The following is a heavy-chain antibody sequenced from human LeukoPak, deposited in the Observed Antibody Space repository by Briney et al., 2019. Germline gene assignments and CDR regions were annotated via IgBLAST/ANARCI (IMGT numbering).Heavy chain of an antibody. CDR3: ARLQYSLLYGSGSYGVDY. J-gene: IGHJ4*02. CDR1: GFTFSSYW. V-gene: IGHV3-7*01. D-gene: IGHD3-10*01. Sequence: SGGSLRLSCAASGFTFSSYWMSWVRQAPGKGLEWVANIKQDGSEKYYVDSVKGRFTISRDNAKNSLYLQMNSLRAEDTAMYYCARLQYSLLYGSGSYGVDYWGQGTLATVSS. CDR2: IKQDGSEK.